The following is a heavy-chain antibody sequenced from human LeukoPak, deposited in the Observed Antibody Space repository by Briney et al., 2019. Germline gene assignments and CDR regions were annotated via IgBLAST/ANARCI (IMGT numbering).Heavy chain of an antibody. CDR2: ISSSGSTI. J-gene: IGHJ6*03. CDR1: GFTFSDYC. Sequence: GGSLRLSCAASGFTFSDYCMSWIRQAPGKGLEWVSYISSSGSTIYYADSVKGRFTISRDNAKNSLYLQMNSLRAEDTALYYCARVYELREEDYYYYYMDVWGKGTTVTVSS. D-gene: IGHD5/OR15-5a*01. CDR3: ARVYELREEDYYYYYMDV. V-gene: IGHV3-11*01.